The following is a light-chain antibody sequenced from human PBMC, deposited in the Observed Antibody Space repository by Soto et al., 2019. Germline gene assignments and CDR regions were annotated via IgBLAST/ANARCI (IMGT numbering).Light chain of an antibody. CDR3: CSYASTGTYV. V-gene: IGLV2-23*01. CDR2: EGT. Sequence: QSVLTQPASVSGSPGQSIAISCTGTSSDVGNYNLVSWYQQLSGKAPKLMIYEGTKRPSGVSDRFSGSKSGNTASLTISGLQAEDEADYYCCSYASTGTYVFGTGTKVTVL. J-gene: IGLJ1*01. CDR1: SSDVGNYNL.